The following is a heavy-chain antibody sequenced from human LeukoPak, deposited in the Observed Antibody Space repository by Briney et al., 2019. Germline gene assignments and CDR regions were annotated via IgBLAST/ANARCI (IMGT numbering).Heavy chain of an antibody. Sequence: SETLSLTCTVSGGSIGSYYWSWIRQPPGKGLEWIGYIYYSGSTNCNPSLKSRVTISVDTSKNQFSLKLSSVTSADTAVYYCARYYYDNSGSIYAFDIWGQGTMVTVSS. CDR2: IYYSGST. CDR3: ARYYYDNSGSIYAFDI. D-gene: IGHD3-22*01. V-gene: IGHV4-59*01. J-gene: IGHJ3*02. CDR1: GGSIGSYY.